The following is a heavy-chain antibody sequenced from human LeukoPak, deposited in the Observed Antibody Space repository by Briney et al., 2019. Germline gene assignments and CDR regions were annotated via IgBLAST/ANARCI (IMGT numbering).Heavy chain of an antibody. CDR1: GGSFSGYY. V-gene: IGHV4-34*01. J-gene: IGHJ3*02. CDR3: ARQRRITIFGVVIFGDAFDI. D-gene: IGHD3-3*01. Sequence: PSETLSLTCAVYGGSFSGYYWSWLRQPPGKGLEWLGEINHSGSTNYNPSLKSRVTISVDTSKNKFSLKLSSVTAADTAVYYCARQRRITIFGVVIFGDAFDIWGQGTMVTVSS. CDR2: INHSGST.